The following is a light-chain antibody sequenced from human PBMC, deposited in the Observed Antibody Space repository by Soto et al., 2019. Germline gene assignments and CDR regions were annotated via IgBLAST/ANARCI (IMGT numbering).Light chain of an antibody. V-gene: IGKV1-8*01. J-gene: IGKJ3*01. Sequence: AIRMTQSPSSLSASTGDRVTITCRASQGISSYLAWYQQKPGKAPKLLIYASSTLQSGVPSSFSGSGSGTDFTLTISCLQSEDFATYYCQQYYSYPFTFRPGTKVDIK. CDR1: QGISSY. CDR2: ASS. CDR3: QQYYSYPFT.